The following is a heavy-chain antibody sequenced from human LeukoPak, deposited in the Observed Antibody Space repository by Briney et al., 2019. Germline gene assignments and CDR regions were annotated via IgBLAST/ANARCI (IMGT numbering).Heavy chain of an antibody. CDR2: ISSSSSYI. V-gene: IGHV3-21*01. CDR3: ARDSSGWGTGLDS. J-gene: IGHJ4*02. Sequence: GGSLRLSSAASGFTFSSYSMNWVRQAPGKGLEWVSSISSSSSYIYYADSVKGRFTISRDNAKNSLYLQMNSLRAEDTAVYYCARDSSGWGTGLDSWGQGTLVTVSS. D-gene: IGHD6-19*01. CDR1: GFTFSSYS.